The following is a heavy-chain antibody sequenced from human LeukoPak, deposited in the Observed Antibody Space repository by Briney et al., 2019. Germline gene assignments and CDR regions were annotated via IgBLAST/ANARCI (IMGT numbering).Heavy chain of an antibody. D-gene: IGHD6-19*01. Sequence: ASVKVSCKASGYTFTGYYLHWVRQAPGQGLEWMGWINPNSGGTNYAQTFQGRVTMTRDTSISTAYMELSRQRSDDTAVYYCARGGSSGWYLQNYFDTWGQGTLVTVSS. CDR2: INPNSGGT. CDR3: ARGGSSGWYLQNYFDT. CDR1: GYTFTGYY. V-gene: IGHV1-2*02. J-gene: IGHJ5*02.